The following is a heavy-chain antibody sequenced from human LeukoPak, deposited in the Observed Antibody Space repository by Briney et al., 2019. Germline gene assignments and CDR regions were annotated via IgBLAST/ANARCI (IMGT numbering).Heavy chain of an antibody. CDR2: INPNSGAT. V-gene: IGHV1-2*02. J-gene: IGHJ6*02. Sequence: ASVKVSCKVSGYTFTGYYMHWVRQAPGQGLEWMGWINPNSGATNYAQKFQGRVTMTRDTSISTAYMELRSLRSDDTAVYYCARDDSMIRGASYYYGMDVWGLGTTVTVSS. CDR3: ARDDSMIRGASYYYGMDV. D-gene: IGHD3-10*01. CDR1: GYTFTGYY.